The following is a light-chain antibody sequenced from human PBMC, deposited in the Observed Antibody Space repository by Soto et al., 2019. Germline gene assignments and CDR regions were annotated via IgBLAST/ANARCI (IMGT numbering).Light chain of an antibody. V-gene: IGKV3-15*01. CDR2: GAS. CDR3: HQYNDWPRFT. Sequence: EIVMTQSPATLSVSPGERATLSCRASQSVSTDLAWYQQKPGQAPRRLIYGASTRATGIQARFSGSGSGTEFTLTINGLLSEDLAIYYCHQYNDWPRFTFGPGTKVEIK. J-gene: IGKJ3*01. CDR1: QSVSTD.